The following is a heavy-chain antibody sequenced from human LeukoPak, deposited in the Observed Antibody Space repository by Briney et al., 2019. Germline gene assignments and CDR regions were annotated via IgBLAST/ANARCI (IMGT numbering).Heavy chain of an antibody. CDR1: GYTFTSYY. D-gene: IGHD2-15*01. V-gene: IGHV1-46*01. CDR2: INPSGGST. J-gene: IGHJ4*02. Sequence: ASVKVSCKASGYTFTSYYMHWVRQAPGQGLEWMGIINPSGGSTNYAQKFQGRVTMTRDTSTSTVYMELSSLRSEDTAVYYCARDMRGCSGGSCYSELDYWGQGTLVTVSS. CDR3: ARDMRGCSGGSCYSELDY.